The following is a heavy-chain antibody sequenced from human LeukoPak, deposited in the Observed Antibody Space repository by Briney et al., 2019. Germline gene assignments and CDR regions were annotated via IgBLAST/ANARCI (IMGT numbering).Heavy chain of an antibody. D-gene: IGHD3-3*01. CDR2: IYHSGST. Sequence: SETLSLTCTVSGYSISSGYYWGWIRQPPGKGLEWIGSIYHSGSTYYNPSLKSRVTISVDTSKNQFSLKLCSVTAADTAVYYCARVFDFWSGYKVNYYFDYWGQGTLVTVSS. J-gene: IGHJ4*02. V-gene: IGHV4-38-2*02. CDR1: GYSISSGYY. CDR3: ARVFDFWSGYKVNYYFDY.